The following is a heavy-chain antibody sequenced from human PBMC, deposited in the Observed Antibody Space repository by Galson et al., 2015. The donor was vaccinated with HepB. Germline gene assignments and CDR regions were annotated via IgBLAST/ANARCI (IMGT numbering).Heavy chain of an antibody. CDR3: AKLPYPAAGIIEYFQH. CDR2: ISGSGGST. Sequence: SLRLSCAASGFTFSSYAMSWVRQAPGKGLEWVSAISGSGGSTYYADSVKGRFTISRDNSKNTLYLQMNSLRAEDTAVYYCAKLPYPAAGIIEYFQHWGQGTLVTVSS. J-gene: IGHJ1*01. D-gene: IGHD6-13*01. V-gene: IGHV3-23*01. CDR1: GFTFSSYA.